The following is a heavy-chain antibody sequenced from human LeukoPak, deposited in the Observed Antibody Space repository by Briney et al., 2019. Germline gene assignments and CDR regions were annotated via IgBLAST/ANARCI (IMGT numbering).Heavy chain of an antibody. D-gene: IGHD4-23*01. CDR1: GGSFSGYY. V-gene: IGHV4-34*01. CDR2: INHSGST. CDR3: ARRGGNSLWYYYYYMDV. J-gene: IGHJ6*03. Sequence: SETLSLTCAVYGGSFSGYYWSWIRQPPGKGLEWIGEINHSGSTNYNPSLKSRVTISVGTSKNQFSLKLSSVTAADTAVYYCARRGGNSLWYYYYYMDVWGKGTTVTVSS.